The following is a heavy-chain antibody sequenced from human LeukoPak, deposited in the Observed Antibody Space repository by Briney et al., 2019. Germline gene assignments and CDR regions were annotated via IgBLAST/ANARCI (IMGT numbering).Heavy chain of an antibody. CDR2: INHSGST. CDR1: GGSFSGYY. J-gene: IGHJ4*02. Sequence: PSETLSLTCAVYGGSFSGYYWSWIRQPPGKGLEWIGEINHSGSTNYNPSLKSRVTISVDTSKNQFSLKLSSVTAADTAVYYCARGSRGYYSGHYFDYWGQGTLVTVSS. CDR3: ARGSRGYYSGHYFDY. V-gene: IGHV4-34*01. D-gene: IGHD3-22*01.